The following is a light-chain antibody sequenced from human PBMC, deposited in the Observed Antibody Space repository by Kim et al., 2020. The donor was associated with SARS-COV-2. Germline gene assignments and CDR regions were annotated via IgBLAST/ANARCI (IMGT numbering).Light chain of an antibody. CDR1: QDISNY. J-gene: IGKJ4*01. V-gene: IGKV1-33*01. CDR3: QQYDNLLT. CDR2: DAS. Sequence: LSASVGDRVTITCQASQDISNYLNWYQQKPGKAPKLLIYDASNLETGVPSRFSGSGSGTDFTFTISSLQPEDIATYYCQQYDNLLTFGGGTKVDI.